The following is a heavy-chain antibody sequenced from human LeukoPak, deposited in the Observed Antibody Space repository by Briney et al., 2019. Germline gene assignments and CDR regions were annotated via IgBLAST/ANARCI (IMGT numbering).Heavy chain of an antibody. Sequence: GGSLRLSCAASAFTFSSYGMNWVRQAPGKGLEWVSSISSSSSYIYYADSVKGRFTISRDNAKNSLYLQMNSLRAEDTAVYYCARAHNWKYGTFDYWGQGTLVTVSS. J-gene: IGHJ4*02. CDR2: ISSSSSYI. V-gene: IGHV3-21*01. CDR1: AFTFSSYG. D-gene: IGHD1-7*01. CDR3: ARAHNWKYGTFDY.